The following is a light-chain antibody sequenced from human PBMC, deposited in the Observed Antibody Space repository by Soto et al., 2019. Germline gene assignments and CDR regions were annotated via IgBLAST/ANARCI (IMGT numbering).Light chain of an antibody. CDR1: QRISSW. CDR3: QQYNSFSYT. CDR2: DAS. J-gene: IGKJ2*01. V-gene: IGKV1-5*01. Sequence: DILMTQSPSTLSASVGDRVTITCRASQRISSWLAWYQQRPGKTPKPLIHDASNLGSGVPSRFSVSVSGTEFTLTISSLQPHDFATYFCQQYNSFSYTFGQGTKVEIK.